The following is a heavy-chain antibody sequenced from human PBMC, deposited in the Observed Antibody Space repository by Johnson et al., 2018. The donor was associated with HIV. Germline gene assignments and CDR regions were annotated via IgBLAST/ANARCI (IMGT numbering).Heavy chain of an antibody. CDR2: ISYDGSNK. Sequence: QVQLVESGGGVVQPGRSLRLSCAASGFTFSSYAMHWVRQAPGKGLEWVAVISYDGSNKYYTDSVKGRFTISRDNSRNMLYLQMNSLRPEDTAVYYCAKDRAEVVVVHDALDMWGQGTMVTVSS. D-gene: IGHD3-22*01. CDR3: AKDRAEVVVVHDALDM. J-gene: IGHJ3*02. CDR1: GFTFSSYA. V-gene: IGHV3-30-3*01.